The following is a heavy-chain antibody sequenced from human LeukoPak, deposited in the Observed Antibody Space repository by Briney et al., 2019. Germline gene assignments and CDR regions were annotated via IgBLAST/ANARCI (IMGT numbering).Heavy chain of an antibody. V-gene: IGHV1-2*02. CDR1: GYTFTGYY. Sequence: ASVKVSCKASGYTFTGYYIHWVREAPGQGLEWMGWINPSSGATKYAEDFQDRVTMTRDMSTSTVYMELSSLRSEDTAVYYCAWEGSIAAAGTAEYWGQGTLVTVSS. D-gene: IGHD6-13*01. CDR3: AWEGSIAAAGTAEY. J-gene: IGHJ4*02. CDR2: INPSSGAT.